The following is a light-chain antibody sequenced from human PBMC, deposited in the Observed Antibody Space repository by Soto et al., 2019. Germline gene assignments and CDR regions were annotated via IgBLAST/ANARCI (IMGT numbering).Light chain of an antibody. CDR2: KDN. V-gene: IGLV1-44*01. Sequence: QSVLTQPPSASGTPGQRVTISCSGSSSNIETNTVNWYQQLPRTAPKLLIYKDNQRPSGVPDRFSGSKSGTSASLAISGLQSEDEADYYSAACDDSLNGPRFVFGSGTKVTVL. J-gene: IGLJ1*01. CDR3: AACDDSLNGPRFV. CDR1: SSNIETNT.